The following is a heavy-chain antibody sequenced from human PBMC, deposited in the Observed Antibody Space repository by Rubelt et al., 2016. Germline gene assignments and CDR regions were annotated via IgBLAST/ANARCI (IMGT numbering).Heavy chain of an antibody. CDR3: ATGAMGN. J-gene: IGHJ4*02. D-gene: IGHD6-13*01. CDR1: GYTFTSYD. CDR2: MNPNSGYT. Sequence: QVQLVQSGAEVKKPGASVKVSCKASGYTFTSYDINWVRQATGHGLEWMGLMNPNSGYTVFTQNFQGRVTMTRDTSISTAYMELSSLTSEDTAVYYCATGAMGNWGQGTLVTVSS. V-gene: IGHV1-8*01.